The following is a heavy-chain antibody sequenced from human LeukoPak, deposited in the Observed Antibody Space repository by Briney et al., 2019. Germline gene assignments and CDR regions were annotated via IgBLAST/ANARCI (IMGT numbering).Heavy chain of an antibody. CDR3: ARERGRLMEFDWFDP. CDR2: ISKSGTDI. V-gene: IGHV3-48*02. D-gene: IGHD6-25*01. J-gene: IGHJ5*02. CDR1: GFTVSTNY. Sequence: GGSLRLSCAASGFTVSTNYMTWVRQAPGKGLEWLSYISKSGTDIYYADSVKGRFTISRDNAKSSLYLQMNSLRDEDTAVYYCARERGRLMEFDWFDPWGQGTLVIVSS.